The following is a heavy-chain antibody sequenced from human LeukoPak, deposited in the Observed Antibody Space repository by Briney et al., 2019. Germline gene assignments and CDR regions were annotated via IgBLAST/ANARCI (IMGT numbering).Heavy chain of an antibody. CDR3: ARDRQFRLHDP. J-gene: IGHJ5*02. Sequence: GGSLRLSCTASGVTFSDYYMTWIRQAPGKGLEWLAYISTSGSITSYVDSVRGRFTISRDNAKNSLYLQIDSLRAEDTAMYYCARDRQFRLHDPWGQGILVTVSS. V-gene: IGHV3-11*01. CDR2: ISTSGSIT. CDR1: GVTFSDYY. D-gene: IGHD3-16*01.